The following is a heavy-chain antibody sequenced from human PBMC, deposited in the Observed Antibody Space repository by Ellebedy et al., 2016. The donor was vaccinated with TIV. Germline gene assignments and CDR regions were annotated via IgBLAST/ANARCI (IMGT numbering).Heavy chain of an antibody. Sequence: ASVKVSCKASGYTFTSYYMHWVRQAPGQGLEWMGIINPSGGSTSYAQKFQGRFTMTRDTSTSTVYMELSGLKSDDTAVYYCAALPYISTSSAYWGQGTLVTVSS. CDR2: INPSGGST. CDR3: AALPYISTSSAY. D-gene: IGHD6-13*01. J-gene: IGHJ4*02. V-gene: IGHV1-46*01. CDR1: GYTFTSYY.